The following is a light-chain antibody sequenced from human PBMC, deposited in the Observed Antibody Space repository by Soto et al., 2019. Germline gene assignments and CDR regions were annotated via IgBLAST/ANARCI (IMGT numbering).Light chain of an antibody. J-gene: IGLJ1*01. CDR1: SSDVGGYNY. V-gene: IGLV2-14*01. CDR2: EVS. Sequence: QSVLTQPASVSGSPGQAITISCTGTSSDVGGYNYVSWYQQHPGKAPKLMIYEVSNRPSGVSDRFSGSKSGNTASLTISGLQAGDEADYYCTSYTSSSTPVFGTGTKLTVL. CDR3: TSYTSSSTPV.